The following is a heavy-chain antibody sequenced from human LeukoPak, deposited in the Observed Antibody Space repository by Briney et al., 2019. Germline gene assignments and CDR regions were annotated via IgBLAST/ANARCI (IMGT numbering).Heavy chain of an antibody. Sequence: PGGSLRPSCAASGSTFSDYYMSWIRQAPGKGLEWVSYISISSSYTNYADSVKGRFTISRDNAKNSLYLQMNSLRAEDTAVYYCARVLTYYYGSGSPSYFYYYYGMDVWGQGTTVTVSS. CDR1: GSTFSDYY. V-gene: IGHV3-11*05. D-gene: IGHD3-10*01. CDR3: ARVLTYYYGSGSPSYFYYYYGMDV. J-gene: IGHJ6*02. CDR2: ISISSSYT.